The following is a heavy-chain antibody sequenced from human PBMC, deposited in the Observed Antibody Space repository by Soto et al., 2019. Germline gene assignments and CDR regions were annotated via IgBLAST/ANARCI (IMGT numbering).Heavy chain of an antibody. Sequence: GASVKVSCKASGYTFTSYAMHWVRQAPGQRLEWMGWINAGNGNTKYSQKFQGRVTITRDTSASTAYMELSSLRSEDTAVYYCARGGDTAMDEYYFDYWGQGTQVTAPQ. CDR2: INAGNGNT. D-gene: IGHD5-18*01. CDR1: GYTFTSYA. CDR3: ARGGDTAMDEYYFDY. V-gene: IGHV1-3*01. J-gene: IGHJ4*02.